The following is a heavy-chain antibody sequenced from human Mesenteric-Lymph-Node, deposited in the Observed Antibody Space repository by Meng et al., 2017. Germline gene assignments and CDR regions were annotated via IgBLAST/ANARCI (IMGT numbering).Heavy chain of an antibody. Sequence: QVQLQESGPGLVKPSQTLSLTCTVSGGSISSSIWWSWVRQPPGKGLEWIGYIYYSGSTYYNPSLKSRVTISVDTSKNQFSLRLSSVTAADTAVYYCARGPTTYFDYWGQGTLVTVSS. CDR1: GGSISSSIW. J-gene: IGHJ4*02. CDR2: IYYSGST. D-gene: IGHD4-17*01. V-gene: IGHV4-30-4*01. CDR3: ARGPTTYFDY.